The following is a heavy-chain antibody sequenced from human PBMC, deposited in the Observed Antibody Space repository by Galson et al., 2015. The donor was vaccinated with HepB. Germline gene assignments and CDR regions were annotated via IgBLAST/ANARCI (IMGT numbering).Heavy chain of an antibody. D-gene: IGHD6-19*01. CDR3: ATDLSSGWYFGDF. V-gene: IGHV3-23*01. Sequence: SLRLSCAASGFAFSSYAMSWVRQAPGKGLEWVSSIHGGRTYHADSVKGRFTISRDNSKNTLYLQINSLRAEDTAIYYCATDLSSGWYFGDFWGQGTLVTVSS. CDR2: IHGGRT. J-gene: IGHJ4*02. CDR1: GFAFSSYA.